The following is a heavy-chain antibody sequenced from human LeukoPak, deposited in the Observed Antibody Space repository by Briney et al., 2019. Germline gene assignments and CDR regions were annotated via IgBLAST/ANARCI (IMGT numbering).Heavy chain of an antibody. Sequence: ASVKVSCKAPGYTFTGYYMHWVRQAPGQGLEWMGRINPNSGGTNYAQKFQGRVTMTRDTSISTAYMELSRLRSDDTAVYYCAALWFGELLIDYWGQGTLVTVSS. CDR2: INPNSGGT. V-gene: IGHV1-2*06. J-gene: IGHJ4*02. CDR1: GYTFTGYY. CDR3: AALWFGELLIDY. D-gene: IGHD3-10*01.